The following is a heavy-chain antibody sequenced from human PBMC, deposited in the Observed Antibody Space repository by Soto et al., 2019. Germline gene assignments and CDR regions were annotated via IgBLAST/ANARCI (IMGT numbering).Heavy chain of an antibody. Sequence: GGSLRLSCAASGFTFSSYSMNWVRQAPGKGLEWVSYISSSSSTIYYADSVKGRFTISRDNAKNSLYLQMNSLRDEDTAVYYCARDGGGSSWVYYYGLDVWGQGTTVTVSS. V-gene: IGHV3-48*02. CDR1: GFTFSSYS. D-gene: IGHD6-13*01. J-gene: IGHJ6*02. CDR2: ISSSSSTI. CDR3: ARDGGGSSWVYYYGLDV.